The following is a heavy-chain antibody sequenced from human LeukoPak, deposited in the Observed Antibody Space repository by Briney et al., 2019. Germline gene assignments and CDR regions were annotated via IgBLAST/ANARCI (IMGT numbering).Heavy chain of an antibody. CDR2: INPNSGCT. V-gene: IGHV1-2*02. D-gene: IGHD3-10*01. CDR1: GYTFTGYY. J-gene: IGHJ4*02. CDR3: ARGPLWFGELVDY. Sequence: ASVKVSCKASGYTFTGYYMYWVRQAPGQGLEWMGWINPNSGCTNYAQKFQGRVTMTRDTSISTAYIELSRLRSDDTALYYCARGPLWFGELVDYWGQGTLVTVSS.